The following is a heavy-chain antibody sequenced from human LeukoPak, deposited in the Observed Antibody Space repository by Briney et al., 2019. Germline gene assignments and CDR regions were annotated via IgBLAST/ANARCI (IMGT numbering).Heavy chain of an antibody. CDR2: ISSSGSTI. CDR1: GFTFSDYY. J-gene: IGHJ6*02. D-gene: IGHD4-17*01. CDR3: ARDEGTVTNYYYGMDI. Sequence: GGSLRLSCAASGFTFSDYYMSWIRQAPGKGLEWVSYISSSGSTIYYADSVKGRFTISRDNSKNTLYLQMNSLRAEDTAVYYCARDEGTVTNYYYGMDIWGQGTTVTVSS. V-gene: IGHV3-11*04.